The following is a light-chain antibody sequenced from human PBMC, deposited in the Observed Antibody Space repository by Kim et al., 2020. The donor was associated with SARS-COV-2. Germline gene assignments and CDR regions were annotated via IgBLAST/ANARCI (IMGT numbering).Light chain of an antibody. CDR1: KVGDKY. CDR3: QAWDSSTVV. CDR2: QDS. J-gene: IGLJ2*01. Sequence: ESPGQTASITCSGDKVGDKYACWYQQKPGQSPVLVIYQDSKRPSGIPERFSGSNSGNTATLTISGTQAMDEADYYCQAWDSSTVVFGGGTQLTVL. V-gene: IGLV3-1*01.